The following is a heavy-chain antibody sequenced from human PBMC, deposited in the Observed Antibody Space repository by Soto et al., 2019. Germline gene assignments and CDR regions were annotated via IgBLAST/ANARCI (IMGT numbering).Heavy chain of an antibody. V-gene: IGHV3-30-3*01. CDR3: ARESATAASPTQRRNSYFDY. D-gene: IGHD1-1*01. CDR1: GFTFSSYA. CDR2: ISYDGSNK. J-gene: IGHJ4*02. Sequence: TGGSLRLSCAASGFTFSSYAMHWVRQAPGKGLEWVAVISYDGSNKYYADSVKGRFTISRDNSKNTLYLQMNSLRAEDTAVYYCARESATAASPTQRRNSYFDYWGQGTLVTVYS.